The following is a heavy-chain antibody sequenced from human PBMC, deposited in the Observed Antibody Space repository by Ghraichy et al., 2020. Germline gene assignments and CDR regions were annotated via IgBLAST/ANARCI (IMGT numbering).Heavy chain of an antibody. J-gene: IGHJ1*01. Sequence: GGSLRLSCAASGFTFSSYAMSWVRQAPGKGLEWVSAISGSGGSTYYADSVKGRFTISRDNSKNTLYLQMNSLRAEDTAVYYCATPFVGQQPSEEYFQHWGQGTLVTVSS. CDR2: ISGSGGST. CDR3: ATPFVGQQPSEEYFQH. D-gene: IGHD6-13*01. CDR1: GFTFSSYA. V-gene: IGHV3-23*01.